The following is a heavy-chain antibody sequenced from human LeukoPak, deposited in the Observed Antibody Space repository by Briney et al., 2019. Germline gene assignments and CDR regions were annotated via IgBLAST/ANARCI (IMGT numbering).Heavy chain of an antibody. CDR3: AKDLRDSSGWDVFDY. D-gene: IGHD6-19*01. CDR1: GFTFSDYY. Sequence: GGSLRLSCAASGFTFSDYYMSWIRQAPGKGLEWVSYISSSGSTIYYADSVKGRFTISRDNSKNTLYLQMNSLRAEDTAVYYCAKDLRDSSGWDVFDYWGQGTLVTVSS. J-gene: IGHJ4*02. CDR2: ISSSGSTI. V-gene: IGHV3-11*01.